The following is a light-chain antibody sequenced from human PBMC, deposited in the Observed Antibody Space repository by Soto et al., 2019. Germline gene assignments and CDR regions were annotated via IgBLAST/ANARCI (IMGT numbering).Light chain of an antibody. Sequence: DIPMTQSPSTLSASVGDRVTITCRASQSISTWLAWYQQKPGKAPKFLIYDASSLESGVPSRFSGSGSGTEFTLTISSLQPDDFATYYCQQYNSSSQTFGQGTKVEIK. V-gene: IGKV1-5*01. CDR2: DAS. J-gene: IGKJ1*01. CDR3: QQYNSSSQT. CDR1: QSISTW.